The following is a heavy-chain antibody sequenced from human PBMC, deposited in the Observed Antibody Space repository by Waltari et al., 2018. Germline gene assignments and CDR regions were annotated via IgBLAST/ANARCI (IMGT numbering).Heavy chain of an antibody. CDR3: ANPYGDYPDYYYGMDV. V-gene: IGHV3-23*01. CDR1: GFTFSSSA. J-gene: IGHJ6*02. D-gene: IGHD4-17*01. CDR2: ISGSGGST. Sequence: EVQLLESGGGLVQPGGSLSLSCAASGFTFSSSAMSWVRQAPGKGLEWVSAISGSGGSTYYADSVKGRFTISRDNSKNTLYLQMNSLRAEDTAVYYCANPYGDYPDYYYGMDVWGQGTTVTVSS.